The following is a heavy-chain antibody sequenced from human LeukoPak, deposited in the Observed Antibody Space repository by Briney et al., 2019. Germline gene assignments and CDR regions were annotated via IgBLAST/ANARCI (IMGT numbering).Heavy chain of an antibody. V-gene: IGHV4-30-2*02. J-gene: IGHJ3*02. D-gene: IGHD5-18*01. Sequence: SQTLSLTCAVSGGSISTGDYSWSWIRQPPGKGLEWIGYIYHSGGTYYNPSLKRRVAISVDTSKNQFSLKLSSVTAADTAVYYCARRYSYGTGRDAFDIWGQGTMVTVSS. CDR1: GGSISTGDYS. CDR3: ARRYSYGTGRDAFDI. CDR2: IYHSGGT.